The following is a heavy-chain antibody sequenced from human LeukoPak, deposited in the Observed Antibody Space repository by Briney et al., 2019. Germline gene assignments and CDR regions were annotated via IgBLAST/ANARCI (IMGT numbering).Heavy chain of an antibody. V-gene: IGHV5-51*01. D-gene: IGHD3-22*01. J-gene: IGHJ4*02. CDR2: IYPGDAGT. Sequence: GGSAKIPCKGSGYTFTSYWVGWVRQQPGKVREWRTIIYPGDAGTRYTTSLQGQVTISADKSTSTAYLQWSSLKASDTAMYYCAREINLSSGTIDYWGQGTLVTVSS. CDR3: AREINLSSGTIDY. CDR1: GYTFTSYW.